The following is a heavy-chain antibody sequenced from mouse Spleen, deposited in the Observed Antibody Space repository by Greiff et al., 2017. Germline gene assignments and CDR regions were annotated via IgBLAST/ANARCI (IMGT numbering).Heavy chain of an antibody. V-gene: IGHV5-9-1*01. CDR2: ISSGGDYT. D-gene: IGHD2-14*01. J-gene: IGHJ2*01. Sequence: EVMLVESGGDLVKPGGSLKVSCAASGFTFSNYVMSWVRQSPEKRLEWVATISSGGDYTYYVDTVKGRFTISRDNAKNTLYLQMNSLRSEDTAMYYCARHWRYDEGAFDYWGQGTTLTVSS. CDR3: ARHWRYDEGAFDY. CDR1: GFTFSNYV.